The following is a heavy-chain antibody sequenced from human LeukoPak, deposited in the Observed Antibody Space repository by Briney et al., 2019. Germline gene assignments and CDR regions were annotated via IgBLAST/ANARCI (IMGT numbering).Heavy chain of an antibody. D-gene: IGHD1-1*01. Sequence: GGSLRLSCAASGFSFSSYGMHWVRQAPGKGLEWVAVIWNDGSNKYYADSVKGRFTISRDNSKNTLYLQMNSLRAEGTALYYCANEVRPNDYWGQGTLVTVSS. CDR3: ANEVRPNDY. J-gene: IGHJ4*02. CDR2: IWNDGSNK. V-gene: IGHV3-33*06. CDR1: GFSFSSYG.